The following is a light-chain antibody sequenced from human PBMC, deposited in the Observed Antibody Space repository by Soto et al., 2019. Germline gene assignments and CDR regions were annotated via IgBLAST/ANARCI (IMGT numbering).Light chain of an antibody. CDR2: GVS. CDR1: SSDVGAYNY. V-gene: IGLV2-14*01. J-gene: IGLJ1*01. CDR3: SSYSSSSTLLV. Sequence: QSALTQPASVSGSPGQSITISCTGTSSDVGAYNYVSWYQQHPGKPPKLLIYGVSNRPSGVSNRFSGSKSGNTASLSISGLQAEDEADYYCSSYSSSSTLLVFGTGTKVTVL.